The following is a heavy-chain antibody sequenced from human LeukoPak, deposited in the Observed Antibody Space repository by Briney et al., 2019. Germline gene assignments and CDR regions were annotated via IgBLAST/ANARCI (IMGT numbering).Heavy chain of an antibody. CDR3: AKGDISMIPD. Sequence: GGSLRLSCAASGFTVSNNYMSWVRQAPGKGLEWVSVIKSGGDTYYADSVKGRFTISRDNSKNTLSLQMNSLRAEDTDVYYCAKGDISMIPDWGQGTLVTVSS. D-gene: IGHD3-22*01. CDR1: GFTVSNNY. V-gene: IGHV3-53*01. J-gene: IGHJ4*02. CDR2: IKSGGDT.